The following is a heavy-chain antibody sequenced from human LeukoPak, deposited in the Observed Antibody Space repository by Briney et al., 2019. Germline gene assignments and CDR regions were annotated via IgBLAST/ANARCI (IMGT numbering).Heavy chain of an antibody. J-gene: IGHJ4*02. CDR2: INPNSGGT. D-gene: IGHD3-22*01. CDR3: ASWNYYDSSGSFDY. CDR1: GYTFTGYY. V-gene: IGHV1-2*02. Sequence: ASVKVSCKASGYTFTGYYMHWVRQAPGQGLEWMGWINPNSGGTNYAQKFQGRVTMTRDTSISTAYMELSRLRSDDTAVYYCASWNYYDSSGSFDYWGQGTLVTVSS.